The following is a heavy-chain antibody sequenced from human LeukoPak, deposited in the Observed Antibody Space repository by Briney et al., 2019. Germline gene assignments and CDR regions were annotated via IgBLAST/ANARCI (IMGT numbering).Heavy chain of an antibody. J-gene: IGHJ4*02. V-gene: IGHV3-21*01. CDR2: ISSSSSYI. D-gene: IGHD2-15*01. CDR3: ARDEGYCSGGSCYSDATHC. Sequence: PGGSPRLSCAASGFTFSSYSMNWVRQAPGKGLEWVSSISSSSSYIYYADSVKGRFTISRDNAKNSLYLQMNSLRAEDTAVYYCARDEGYCSGGSCYSDATHCWGQGTLVTVSS. CDR1: GFTFSSYS.